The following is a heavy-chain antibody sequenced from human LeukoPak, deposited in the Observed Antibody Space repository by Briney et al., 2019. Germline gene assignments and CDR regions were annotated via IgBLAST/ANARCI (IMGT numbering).Heavy chain of an antibody. CDR1: GFTFSSYW. D-gene: IGHD6-19*01. Sequence: GGSLRLSCAASGFTFSSYWMSWVRQAPGRGLEWVANIKQDGSEKYYVDSVKGRFTISRDNAKNSLYLQMNSLRAEDTAVYYCARASEQWLDNWFDPWGQGTLVTVSS. CDR3: ARASEQWLDNWFDP. CDR2: IKQDGSEK. V-gene: IGHV3-7*01. J-gene: IGHJ5*02.